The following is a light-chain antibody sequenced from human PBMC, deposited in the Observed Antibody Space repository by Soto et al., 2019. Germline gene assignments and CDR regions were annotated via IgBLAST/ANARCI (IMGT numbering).Light chain of an antibody. Sequence: DVQMTQSPSSLSASVGDRVTITCRASQTITGYLNWYQQRQGKAPKLLIYAASSLQSVDPSRFSDSGSGIDFTLTINSLQPEDFATYYCQQSHGIPYTFGQGTKLETK. J-gene: IGKJ2*01. CDR3: QQSHGIPYT. CDR1: QTITGY. V-gene: IGKV1-39*01. CDR2: AAS.